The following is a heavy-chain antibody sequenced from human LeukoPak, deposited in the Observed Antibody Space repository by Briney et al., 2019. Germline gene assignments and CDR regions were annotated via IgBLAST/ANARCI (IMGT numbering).Heavy chain of an antibody. V-gene: IGHV3-30*18. D-gene: IGHD6-6*01. CDR2: ISYDGSNK. CDR1: GFTFSSYG. CDR3: AKESSSSFGY. Sequence: GGSLRLSCAASGFTFSSYGMHWVRQAPGKGLEWVAVISYDGSNKYYADSVKGRFTISRDNSKNTLSLQMNSLRAEDTAVYYCAKESSSSFGYWGQGTLVTVSS. J-gene: IGHJ4*02.